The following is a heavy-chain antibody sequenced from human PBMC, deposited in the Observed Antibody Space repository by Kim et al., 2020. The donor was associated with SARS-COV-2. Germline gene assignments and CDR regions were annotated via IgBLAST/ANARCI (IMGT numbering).Heavy chain of an antibody. D-gene: IGHD3-10*01. CDR1: GGSISSGGYY. CDR2: IYYSGST. CDR3: ARGGITMVRGVTNWFDP. Sequence: SETLSLTCTVSGGSISSGGYYWSWIRQHPGKGLEWIGYIYYSGSTYYNPSLKSRVTISVDTSKNQFSLKLSSVTAADTAVYYCARGGITMVRGVTNWFDPWGQGTLVTVSS. J-gene: IGHJ5*02. V-gene: IGHV4-31*03.